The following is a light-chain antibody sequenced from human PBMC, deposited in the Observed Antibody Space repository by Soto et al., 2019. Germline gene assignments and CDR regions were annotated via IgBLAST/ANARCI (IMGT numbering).Light chain of an antibody. CDR1: QSVSSN. CDR2: GAS. V-gene: IGKV3-15*01. J-gene: IGKJ2*01. CDR3: QQYNKWPPYT. Sequence: EIVMTQSPATLSVSPGERATLSCRASQSVSSNLAWYQHKPGQGPRLLIYGASTRATGIPARFSGSGSGTEFTLTISSLQSEDFAVYYCQQYNKWPPYTFGQGTKVEIK.